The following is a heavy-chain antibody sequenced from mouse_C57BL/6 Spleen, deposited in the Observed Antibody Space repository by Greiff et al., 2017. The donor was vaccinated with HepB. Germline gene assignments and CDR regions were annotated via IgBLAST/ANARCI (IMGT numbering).Heavy chain of an antibody. CDR1: GYTFTDYE. J-gene: IGHJ4*01. V-gene: IGHV1-15*01. CDR3: TRCPGTDYYAMDY. CDR2: IDPETGGT. D-gene: IGHD4-1*01. Sequence: QVQLQQSGAELVRPGASVTLSCKASGYTFTDYEMHWVKQTPVHGLEWIGAIDPETGGTAYNQKFKGKAILTADKSSSTAYMELRSLTSEDSAVYYCTRCPGTDYYAMDYWGQGTSVTVSS.